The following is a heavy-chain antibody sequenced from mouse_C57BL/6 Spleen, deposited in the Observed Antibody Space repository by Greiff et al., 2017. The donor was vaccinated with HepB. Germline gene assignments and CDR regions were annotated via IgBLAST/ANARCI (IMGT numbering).Heavy chain of an antibody. J-gene: IGHJ1*03. Sequence: VQLKESGGGLVKPGGSLKLSCAASGFTFSDYGMHWVRQAPEKGLEWVAYISSGSSTIYYADTVKGRFTITRDKAKNTLFRQMTSLRSENTAMYYGARPLRSSSPHWDFDVWGTGTTVTVSS. CDR2: ISSGSSTI. CDR1: GFTFSDYG. V-gene: IGHV5-17*01. CDR3: ARPLRSSSPHWDFDV. D-gene: IGHD1-1*01.